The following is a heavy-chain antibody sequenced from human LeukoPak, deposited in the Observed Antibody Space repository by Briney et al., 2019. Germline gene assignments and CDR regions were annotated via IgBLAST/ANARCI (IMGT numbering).Heavy chain of an antibody. J-gene: IGHJ4*02. CDR3: APHRDGTYPFDY. D-gene: IGHD1-14*01. CDR2: ISSSSSTI. CDR1: GITFSSYS. Sequence: RGALRLSCAAFGITFSSYSMNWVRQAPGKGLEWVSYISSSSSTIYYADSVKGRFTISRDNAKDSLYLQMNSLRDEDTAVYYCAPHRDGTYPFDYWGQGTLVTISS. V-gene: IGHV3-48*02.